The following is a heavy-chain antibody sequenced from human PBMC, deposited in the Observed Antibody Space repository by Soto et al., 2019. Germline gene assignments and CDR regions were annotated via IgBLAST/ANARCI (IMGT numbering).Heavy chain of an antibody. CDR2: IWYDGSNK. Sequence: QVQLVESGGGVVQPGRSLRLSCAASGFTFSSYGLHWVRQAPGKGLEWVAVIWYDGSNKYYAYSVKGRFTISRDNSKKTLYLQMNSLRAEDTGVYYCARVSEAGTEDYWGQGTLVTVSS. J-gene: IGHJ4*02. CDR3: ARVSEAGTEDY. CDR1: GFTFSSYG. D-gene: IGHD6-19*01. V-gene: IGHV3-33*01.